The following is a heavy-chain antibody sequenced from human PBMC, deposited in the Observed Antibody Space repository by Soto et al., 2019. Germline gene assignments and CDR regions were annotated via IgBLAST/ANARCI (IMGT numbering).Heavy chain of an antibody. CDR3: ASDPGIAAAGMDY. Sequence: EVQLVESGGGLIQPGGSLRLSCAASGFAFNTYAMNWVRQAPGKGLEWISYISSRSSRIYYADSVKGRFTLSRDNAKNSLYLQMNSLRAEDTAVYYCASDPGIAAAGMDYWGQGTLVTVSS. CDR2: ISSRSSRI. V-gene: IGHV3-48*04. D-gene: IGHD6-25*01. CDR1: GFAFNTYA. J-gene: IGHJ4*02.